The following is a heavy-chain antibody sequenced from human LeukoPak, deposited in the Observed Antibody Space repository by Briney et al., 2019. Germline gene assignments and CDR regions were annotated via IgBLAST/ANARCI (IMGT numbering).Heavy chain of an antibody. D-gene: IGHD6-13*01. V-gene: IGHV3-23*01. CDR1: GFTFSSYA. CDR3: TPIAAAGFDY. CDR2: ISGSGGGT. J-gene: IGHJ4*02. Sequence: GGSLRLSCAASGFTFSSYAMSWVRQGPGKGLEWVSAISGSGGGTYYADSVKGRFTISRDNSKHPLYLQLTTLRAEDTAVYYCTPIAAAGFDYWGQGTLVTVSS.